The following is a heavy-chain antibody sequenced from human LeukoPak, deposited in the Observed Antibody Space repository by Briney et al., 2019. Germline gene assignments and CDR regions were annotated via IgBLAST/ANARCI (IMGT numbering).Heavy chain of an antibody. D-gene: IGHD2/OR15-2a*01. CDR2: IYYSGST. CDR1: GGSISSYY. V-gene: IGHV4-59*08. CDR3: ARQNPRLYNWFDP. J-gene: IGHJ5*02. Sequence: SETLSLTRTVSGGSISSYYWSWIRQPPGKGLEWIGYIYYSGSTNYNPSLKSRVTISVDTSKNQFSLKLSSVTAADTAVYYCARQNPRLYNWFDPWGQGTLVTVSS.